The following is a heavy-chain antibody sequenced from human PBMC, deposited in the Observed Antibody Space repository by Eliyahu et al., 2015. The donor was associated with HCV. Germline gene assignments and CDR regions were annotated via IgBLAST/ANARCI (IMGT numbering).Heavy chain of an antibody. V-gene: IGHV3-21*01. Sequence: EVQLVESGGGLVKPGGSLRLSCAPSGFTFSSYSMNWVRPAPGKGLEWVSSISSSSSYIYYADSVKGRFTVSRDNAKNSLFLQMNSLRADDTAVYYCATGHSGYWGQGTLVTVSS. CDR1: GFTFSSYS. J-gene: IGHJ4*02. CDR3: ATGHSGY. D-gene: IGHD1-26*01. CDR2: ISSSSSYI.